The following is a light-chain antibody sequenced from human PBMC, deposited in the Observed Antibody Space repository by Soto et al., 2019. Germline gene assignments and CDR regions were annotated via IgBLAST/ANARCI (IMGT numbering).Light chain of an antibody. CDR1: ISNIGAGYD. CDR2: GNN. Sequence: QSVLTQPPSVSGAPGQRVTISCTGSISNIGAGYDVHWYQQFPGKVPKLLIHGNNNRPSGVPDRFSGSTSGTSASLAITGLQAEDEADYYCQSYDSSLSNSVFGGGTKLTVL. V-gene: IGLV1-40*01. J-gene: IGLJ3*02. CDR3: QSYDSSLSNSV.